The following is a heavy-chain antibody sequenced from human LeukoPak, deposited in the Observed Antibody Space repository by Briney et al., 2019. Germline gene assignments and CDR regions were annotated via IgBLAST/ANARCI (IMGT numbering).Heavy chain of an antibody. D-gene: IGHD2-15*01. CDR3: AREGVVVVAATMNWFDP. J-gene: IGHJ5*02. CDR2: ISSYNGNT. CDR1: GYTFTSYA. V-gene: IGHV1-18*01. Sequence: ASVKVSCKASGYTFTSYAITWVRQAPGQGLEWMGWISSYNGNTNYAQKLQGRVTMTTETSTSTAYMELRSLRSDDTAVYYCAREGVVVVAATMNWFDPWGQGTLVTVSS.